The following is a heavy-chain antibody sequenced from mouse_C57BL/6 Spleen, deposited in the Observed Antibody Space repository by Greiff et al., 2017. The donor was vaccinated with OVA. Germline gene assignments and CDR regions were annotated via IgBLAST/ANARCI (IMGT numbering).Heavy chain of an antibody. CDR3: TRDRTGTGVAWFAY. Sequence: DVMLVESGEGLVKPGGSLKLSCAASGFTFSSYAMSWVRQTPEKRLEWVAYISSGGDYIYYADTVKGRFTISRDNARNTLYLQMSSLKSEDTAMYYCTRDRTGTGVAWFAYWGQGTLVTVSA. V-gene: IGHV5-9-1*02. J-gene: IGHJ3*01. D-gene: IGHD4-1*01. CDR2: ISSGGDYI. CDR1: GFTFSSYA.